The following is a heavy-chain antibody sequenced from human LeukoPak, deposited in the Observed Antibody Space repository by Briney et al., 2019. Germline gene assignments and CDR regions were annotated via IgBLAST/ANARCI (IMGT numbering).Heavy chain of an antibody. Sequence: GGSLRLSCAASGFTFSSYAMSWVRQAPGKGLEWASAISGSGGSTYYADSVKGRFTISRDNSKNTLYLQMNSLRAEDTAVYYCAKDLREYYYDSSGYRAFDYWGQGTLVTVSS. V-gene: IGHV3-23*01. J-gene: IGHJ4*02. CDR3: AKDLREYYYDSSGYRAFDY. CDR1: GFTFSSYA. D-gene: IGHD3-22*01. CDR2: ISGSGGST.